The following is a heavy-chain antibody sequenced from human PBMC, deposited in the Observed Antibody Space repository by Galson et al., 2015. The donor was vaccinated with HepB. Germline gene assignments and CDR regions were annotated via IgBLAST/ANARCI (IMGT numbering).Heavy chain of an antibody. CDR3: AKYQLLSEGRADNWFDP. CDR1: EYTLTELS. CDR2: FDPEDGVT. Sequence: SVKVSCKVSEYTLTELSMHWVRQAPGKGLEWMGGFDPEDGVTIYAQKFQGRVTMTEDTSTDTAYMELSSLRSEDTAVYYCAKYQLLSEGRADNWFDPWGQGTLVTVSS. V-gene: IGHV1-24*01. J-gene: IGHJ5*02. D-gene: IGHD2-2*01.